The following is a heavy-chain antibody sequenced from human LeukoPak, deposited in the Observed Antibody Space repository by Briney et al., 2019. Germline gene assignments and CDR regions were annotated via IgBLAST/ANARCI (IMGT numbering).Heavy chain of an antibody. CDR2: INHSGST. CDR3: ARFSMIVVVTPFDI. Sequence: SETLSLTCAVYGASFSGYYWSWIRQPPGKGLEWIGEINHSGSTNYNPSLKSRVTISVDTSKNQFSLKLSSVTAADTAVYYCARFSMIVVVTPFDIWGQGKMVTVSS. D-gene: IGHD3-22*01. CDR1: GASFSGYY. J-gene: IGHJ3*02. V-gene: IGHV4-34*01.